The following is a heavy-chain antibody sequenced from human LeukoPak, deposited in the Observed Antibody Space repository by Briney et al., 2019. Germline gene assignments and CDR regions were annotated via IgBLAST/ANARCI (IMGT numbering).Heavy chain of an antibody. V-gene: IGHV3-15*01. J-gene: IGHJ6*03. Sequence: WGSLRLSCAASGFTFSNAWMSWVRQAPGKGLEWVGRIKSKTDGGTTDYAAPVKGRFTISRDDSKNTLYLQMNSLKTEDTAVYYCTTDLAGAAAGYYYYYMDVWGKGTTVTVSS. CDR2: IKSKTDGGTT. D-gene: IGHD6-13*01. CDR1: GFTFSNAW. CDR3: TTDLAGAAAGYYYYYMDV.